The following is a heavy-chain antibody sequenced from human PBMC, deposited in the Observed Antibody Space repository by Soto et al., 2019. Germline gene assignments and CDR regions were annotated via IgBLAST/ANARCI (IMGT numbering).Heavy chain of an antibody. V-gene: IGHV3-23*01. J-gene: IGHJ3*02. CDR3: ANFRALYNWKADAFDI. D-gene: IGHD1-20*01. Sequence: GGSLRLSCAASGFTFSSYAMSWVRQAPGKGLEWVSAISGSGGSTYYADSVKGRFTISRDNSKNTLYLQMNSLRAEDTAVYYCANFRALYNWKADAFDIWGQGTMVTVSS. CDR1: GFTFSSYA. CDR2: ISGSGGST.